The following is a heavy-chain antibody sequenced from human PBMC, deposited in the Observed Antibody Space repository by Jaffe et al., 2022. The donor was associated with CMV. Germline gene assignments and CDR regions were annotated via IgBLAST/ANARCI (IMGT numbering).Heavy chain of an antibody. J-gene: IGHJ4*02. Sequence: QVQLQQWGAGLLKPSETLSLTCAVYGGSFSGYYWSWIRQPPGKGLEWIGEINHSGSTNYNPSLKSRVTISVDTSKNQFSLKLSSVTAADTAVYYCARFLYCSSTSCYDGRWVYYFDYWGQGTLVTVSS. CDR1: GGSFSGYY. D-gene: IGHD2-2*01. V-gene: IGHV4-34*01. CDR3: ARFLYCSSTSCYDGRWVYYFDY. CDR2: INHSGST.